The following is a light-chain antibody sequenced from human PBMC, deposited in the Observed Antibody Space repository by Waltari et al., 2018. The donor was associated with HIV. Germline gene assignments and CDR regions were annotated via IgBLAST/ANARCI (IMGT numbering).Light chain of an antibody. CDR3: ASYTSSSTVV. CDR1: SSDVGGYDY. V-gene: IGLV2-14*03. Sequence: ALTQPASVSGSPGQSITISCTGTSSDVGGYDYVSWYQHYPGRAPKLMIYDVSHRPAGVANRFSASKSGNTASLTISGLQAEDEADYYCASYTSSSTVVFGGGTKLTVL. CDR2: DVS. J-gene: IGLJ2*01.